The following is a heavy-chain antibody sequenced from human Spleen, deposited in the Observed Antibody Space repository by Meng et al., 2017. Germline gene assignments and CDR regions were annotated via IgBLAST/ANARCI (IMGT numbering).Heavy chain of an antibody. D-gene: IGHD6-19*01. J-gene: IGHJ5*02. Sequence: QPQLQESGPGLVKPSEALSRTCIVSGGSISTSGYYWGWIRQPQGKGLEWIGSIGHSGITYYTPSLKSRVTVSIDTSKSQFSLKLTSVTAAGTAVYYCVRSSGWVRTGFDPWGQGTLVTVSS. CDR1: GGSISTSGYY. CDR2: IGHSGIT. V-gene: IGHV4-39*01. CDR3: VRSSGWVRTGFDP.